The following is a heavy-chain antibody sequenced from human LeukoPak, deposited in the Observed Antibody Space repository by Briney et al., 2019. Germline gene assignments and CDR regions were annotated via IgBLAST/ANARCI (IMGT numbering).Heavy chain of an antibody. J-gene: IGHJ4*02. CDR3: AGVGQLVPHYFDY. V-gene: IGHV4-59*01. CDR2: IYYSGST. CDR1: GGSISSYY. D-gene: IGHD6-13*01. Sequence: PSETLSLTCTVSGGSISSYYWSWIRQPPGKGLEWIGYIYYSGSTNYNPSLKSRVTISVDTSKNQFSLKLSSVTAADTAVYYCAGVGQLVPHYFDYWGQGTLVTVSS.